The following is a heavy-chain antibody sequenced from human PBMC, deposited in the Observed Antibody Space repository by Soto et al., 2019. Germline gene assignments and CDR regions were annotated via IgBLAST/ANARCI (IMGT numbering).Heavy chain of an antibody. D-gene: IGHD3-10*01. CDR1: GYSISSGCY. V-gene: IGHV4-38-2*02. Sequence: SEPLSLTCTVSGYSISSGCYWGWIRQPPGKRLEWIGSMYPTGSTYYNPSLKSRVTMSVDTSNNEFSLKLTSVTAADTAVYHCVRDLNYGLYYFDYWGQGTLVTVSS. J-gene: IGHJ4*02. CDR3: VRDLNYGLYYFDY. CDR2: MYPTGST.